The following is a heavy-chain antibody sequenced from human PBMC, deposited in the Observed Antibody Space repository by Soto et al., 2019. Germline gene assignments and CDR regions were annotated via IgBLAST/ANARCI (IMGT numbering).Heavy chain of an antibody. Sequence: GASVKVSCRASGGTFISYAISWVRQAPGQGLEWMGGIIPIFGTANYARKFQGRVTITADESTSTAYMELSSLRSEDTAVYYCAREGGRRDVDYWGQGTLVTVSS. J-gene: IGHJ4*02. CDR3: AREGGRRDVDY. V-gene: IGHV1-69*13. CDR1: GGTFISYA. D-gene: IGHD2-15*01. CDR2: IIPIFGTA.